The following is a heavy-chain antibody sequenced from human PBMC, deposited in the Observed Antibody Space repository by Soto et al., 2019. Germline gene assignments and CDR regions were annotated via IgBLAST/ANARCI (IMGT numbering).Heavy chain of an antibody. Sequence: LRLSFAASGFTFSSYSMNWVRQAPGKGLEWVSSISSSSSYIYYADSVKGRFTISRDNAKNSLYLQMNSLRAEDTAVYYCARMDDSRWFGEVNWFDPWGQGTLVTVSS. D-gene: IGHD3-10*01. CDR2: ISSSSSYI. J-gene: IGHJ5*02. CDR3: ARMDDSRWFGEVNWFDP. V-gene: IGHV3-21*01. CDR1: GFTFSSYS.